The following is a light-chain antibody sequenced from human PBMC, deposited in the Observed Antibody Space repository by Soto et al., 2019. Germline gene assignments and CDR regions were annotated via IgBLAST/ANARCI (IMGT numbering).Light chain of an antibody. CDR2: SNN. CDR3: APWDDSLNGWV. J-gene: IGLJ3*02. V-gene: IGLV1-44*01. Sequence: SPLTQFASASVTAGQRVTISCSGSSSNIGSNTVNWYQQLPGTAPKFLIYSNNQRPSGVPERFSGSKSGTSASLAISGLQSEDEAGYYCAPWDDSLNGWVFGGGTKVTVL. CDR1: SSNIGSNT.